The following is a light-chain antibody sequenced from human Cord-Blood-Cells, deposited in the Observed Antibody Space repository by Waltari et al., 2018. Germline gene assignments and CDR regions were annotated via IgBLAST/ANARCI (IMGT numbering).Light chain of an antibody. V-gene: IGKV3-15*01. Sequence: EIVMTQSPATLSVSLGERATLSCRASPSVSSNLAWYQQKPGQAPRLLIYGASTRSTGIPARFSGSGSGTEFTLTISSLQSEDFAVYYCQQYNNWPPYTFGQGTKLEIK. CDR2: GAS. CDR1: PSVSSN. CDR3: QQYNNWPPYT. J-gene: IGKJ2*01.